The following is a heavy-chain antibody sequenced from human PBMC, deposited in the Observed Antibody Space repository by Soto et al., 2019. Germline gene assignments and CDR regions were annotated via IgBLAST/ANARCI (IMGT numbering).Heavy chain of an antibody. D-gene: IGHD3-16*01. V-gene: IGHV3-21*01. J-gene: IGHJ4*02. CDR2: ISSSSSYI. CDR3: ARDRSVLGFGDSYFDY. Sequence: GGSLRLSCAASGFTFSSYSMNWVRQAPGKGLEWVSSISSSSSYIYYADSVKGRFTISRDNAKNSLYLQMNSLRAEDTAVYYCARDRSVLGFGDSYFDYWGQGTLVTVSS. CDR1: GFTFSSYS.